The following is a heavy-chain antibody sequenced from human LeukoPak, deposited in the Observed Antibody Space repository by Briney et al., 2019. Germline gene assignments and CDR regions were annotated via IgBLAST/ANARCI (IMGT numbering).Heavy chain of an antibody. Sequence: ASVKVSCKASGYTFTSYDINWVRQAPGQGLEWMGWISTYNGNTNSAQNLQARVTMTTDTSTSTAYMELRSLRSDDTAVYYCTRGEERYYDSRAIPYSFDSWGQGTLVTVSS. CDR3: TRGEERYYDSRAIPYSFDS. V-gene: IGHV1-18*01. J-gene: IGHJ4*02. D-gene: IGHD3-22*01. CDR1: GYTFTSYD. CDR2: ISTYNGNT.